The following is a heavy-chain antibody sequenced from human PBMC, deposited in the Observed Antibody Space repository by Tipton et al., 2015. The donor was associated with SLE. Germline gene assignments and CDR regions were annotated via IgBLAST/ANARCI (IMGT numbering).Heavy chain of an antibody. Sequence: TLSLTCKVSGFSVSAAFYWGWIRQPPGKGLEWIASMYHSGRTYYNPSLKSRVTISVDTFQNHFSLRLTSVTAADTAVYYCAGEVAPPNYYDYWGQGTLATVSA. CDR2: MYHSGRT. J-gene: IGHJ4*02. CDR1: GFSVSAAFY. V-gene: IGHV4-38-2*02. CDR3: AGEVAPPNYYDY.